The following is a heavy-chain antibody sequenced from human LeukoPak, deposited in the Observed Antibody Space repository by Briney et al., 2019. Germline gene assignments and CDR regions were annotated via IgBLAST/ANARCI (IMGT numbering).Heavy chain of an antibody. J-gene: IGHJ4*02. CDR1: GYTFTSYG. V-gene: IGHV1-18*03. CDR3: ARAESYYYGSGSYYAFDY. Sequence: GASVTVSCKASGYTFTSYGISWVRQAPGQGLEWMGWISAYNGNTNYAQKLQGRVTMTTDTSTSTAYMELRSLRSEDMAVYYCARAESYYYGSGSYYAFDYWGQGTLVTVSS. CDR2: ISAYNGNT. D-gene: IGHD3-10*01.